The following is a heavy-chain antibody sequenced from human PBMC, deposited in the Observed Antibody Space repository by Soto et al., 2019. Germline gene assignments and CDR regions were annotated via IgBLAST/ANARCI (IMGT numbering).Heavy chain of an antibody. Sequence: EVQLVESGGGLVQPGGSLKLSCAASGFTFSGSAMHWVRQASGKGLEWVGRIRSKANSYATAYAASVKGRFTISRDDSKDTAYLQMNSLKTEDTAVYYCTSNYDCWSYWGQGTLVTVSS. CDR1: GFTFSGSA. D-gene: IGHD3-3*01. J-gene: IGHJ4*02. CDR3: TSNYDCWSY. CDR2: IRSKANSYAT. V-gene: IGHV3-73*01.